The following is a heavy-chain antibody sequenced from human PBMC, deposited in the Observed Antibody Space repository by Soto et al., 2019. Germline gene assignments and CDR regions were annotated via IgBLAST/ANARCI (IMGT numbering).Heavy chain of an antibody. D-gene: IGHD5-12*01. CDR2: IYSGGST. CDR3: ARDRGIVATYYYYYGMDV. J-gene: IGHJ6*02. Sequence: PGGSLRLSCAASWFTVSSNYMSWVRQAPGKGLEWVSVIYSGGSTYYADSVKGRFTISRDNSKNTLYLQMNSLRAEDTAVYYCARDRGIVATYYYYYGMDVWGQGTTVTVSS. CDR1: WFTVSSNY. V-gene: IGHV3-53*01.